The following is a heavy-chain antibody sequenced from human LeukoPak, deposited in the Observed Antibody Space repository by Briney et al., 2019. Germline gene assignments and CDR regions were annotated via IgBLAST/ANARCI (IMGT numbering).Heavy chain of an antibody. D-gene: IGHD2-2*01. CDR3: ARVDLDCSSTSCYGPYYYGMDA. Sequence: ASVKVSCKSSGYTFTTYGITWVRQAPGQGLEWMGWINPNSGGTNYAQKFQGRVTMTRDTSISTAYMELSRLRSDDTAVYYCARVDLDCSSTSCYGPYYYGMDAWGQGTTVTVSS. J-gene: IGHJ6*02. CDR1: GYTFTTYG. CDR2: INPNSGGT. V-gene: IGHV1-2*02.